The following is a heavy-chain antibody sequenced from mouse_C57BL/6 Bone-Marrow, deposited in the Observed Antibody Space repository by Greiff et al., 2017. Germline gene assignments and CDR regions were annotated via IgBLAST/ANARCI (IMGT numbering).Heavy chain of an antibody. CDR1: GFTFSDFY. V-gene: IGHV7-1*01. J-gene: IGHJ3*01. CDR2: SRNKANDYTT. Sequence: EVKLVESGGGLVQSGRSLRLSCATSGFTFSDFYMEWVRQAPGKGLEWIAASRNKANDYTTEYSASVKGRFIVSRDTSQSILYLQMNALRAEDTAIYYCARGMDYDATWFAYWGQGTLVTVSA. CDR3: ARGMDYDATWFAY. D-gene: IGHD2-4*01.